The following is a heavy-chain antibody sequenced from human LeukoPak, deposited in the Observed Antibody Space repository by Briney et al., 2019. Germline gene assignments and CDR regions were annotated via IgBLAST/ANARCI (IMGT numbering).Heavy chain of an antibody. V-gene: IGHV4-59*01. D-gene: IGHD3-16*02. CDR1: GGSISSYY. Sequence: PSETLSLTCTVSGGSISSYYWSWIRQPPGKGLEWIGYIYYSGSTNYNPSLKSRVTISVDTSKNQFSLKLSSVTAADTAVYYCARADTVRLGELSHFDYWGQGTLVTVSS. CDR3: ARADTVRLGELSHFDY. J-gene: IGHJ4*02. CDR2: IYYSGST.